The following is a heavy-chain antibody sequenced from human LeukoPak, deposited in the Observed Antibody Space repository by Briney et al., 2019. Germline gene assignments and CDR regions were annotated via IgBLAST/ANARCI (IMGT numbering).Heavy chain of an antibody. J-gene: IGHJ6*03. D-gene: IGHD3-22*01. CDR3: ARHRPSGYYDSRKYYYYYMDV. V-gene: IGHV5-51*01. Sequence: KCGESLKISCKGSGYSFTNYWIDWVRQMPGKGLEWMGIIYPGDSDTRYSPSFQGQVTISADKSTSTAYLQWSSLKASDTAMYYCARHRPSGYYDSRKYYYYYMDVWGKGTTVTISS. CDR2: IYPGDSDT. CDR1: GYSFTNYW.